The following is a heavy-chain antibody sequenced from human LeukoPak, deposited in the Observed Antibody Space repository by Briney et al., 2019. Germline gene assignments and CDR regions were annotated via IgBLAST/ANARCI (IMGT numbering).Heavy chain of an antibody. Sequence: GGSLRLSCAASGFTFSSYSMNWVRQAPGKGLEWVSSINSSSSYIYYADSVKGRFTISRDNAKNSLYLQMNSLRAEDTAVYYCARGEWELVYYYYYYYMGVWGKGTTVTVSS. V-gene: IGHV3-21*01. D-gene: IGHD1-26*01. CDR3: ARGEWELVYYYYYYYMGV. CDR2: INSSSSYI. CDR1: GFTFSSYS. J-gene: IGHJ6*03.